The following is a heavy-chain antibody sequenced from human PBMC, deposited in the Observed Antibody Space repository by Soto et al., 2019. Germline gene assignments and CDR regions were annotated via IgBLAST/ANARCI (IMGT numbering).Heavy chain of an antibody. CDR3: AREVVAGRTTYNWFDP. Sequence: SETLSLTCTFSCGSIISGGYYWSWIRQHPGKGLEWIGYIYYSGSTYYNPSLKSRVTISVDTSKNQFSLKLSSVTAADTAVYYCAREVVAGRTTYNWFDPWGQGTLVTVSS. J-gene: IGHJ5*02. CDR1: CGSIISGGYY. CDR2: IYYSGST. D-gene: IGHD2-2*01. V-gene: IGHV4-31*03.